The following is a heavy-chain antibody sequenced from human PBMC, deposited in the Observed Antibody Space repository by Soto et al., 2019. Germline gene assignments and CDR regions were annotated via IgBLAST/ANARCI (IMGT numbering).Heavy chain of an antibody. D-gene: IGHD2-2*01. Sequence: SETLSLTCAVSGYSISSGYYWGWIRQPPGKGLEWIGSIYHSGSTYYTPSLKSRVTISVDTSKNQFSLKLSSVTAADTAVYYCASRRDLTYCSSTSCYDDAFDIWGQVTMVTVSS. CDR3: ASRRDLTYCSSTSCYDDAFDI. CDR2: IYHSGST. CDR1: GYSISSGYY. V-gene: IGHV4-38-2*01. J-gene: IGHJ3*02.